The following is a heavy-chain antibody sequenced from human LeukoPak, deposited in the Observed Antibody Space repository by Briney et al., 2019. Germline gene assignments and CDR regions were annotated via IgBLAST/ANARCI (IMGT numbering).Heavy chain of an antibody. CDR3: ARRIVSVPAIQEGNWLDP. Sequence: PSETLSLTCTVSGDSISSSYWSWIRQPPGKGLEWIAYIHYSGGTNYNPSLKSRVTILVDTSKHQFSLNLTSVTAADTAVYYCARRIVSVPAIQEGNWLDPWGQGTLVTVSS. CDR1: GDSISSSY. D-gene: IGHD2-21*02. V-gene: IGHV4-59*08. CDR2: IHYSGGT. J-gene: IGHJ5*02.